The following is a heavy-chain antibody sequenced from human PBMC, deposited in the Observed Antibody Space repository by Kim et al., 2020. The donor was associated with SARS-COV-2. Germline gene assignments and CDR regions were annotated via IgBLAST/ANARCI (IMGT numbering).Heavy chain of an antibody. D-gene: IGHD2-2*01. J-gene: IGHJ5*02. V-gene: IGHV1-69*13. CDR1: VGTFSSYA. Sequence: SVKVSCKASVGTFSSYAISWVRQAPGQGLEWMGGIIPLFGTANYAQKFQGRVTITAHESTSTAYMALSSLRSEDTAVYYCAREEIYCSSTSCYGYNWFDPWGQVTLLTVSS. CDR2: IIPLFGTA. CDR3: AREEIYCSSTSCYGYNWFDP.